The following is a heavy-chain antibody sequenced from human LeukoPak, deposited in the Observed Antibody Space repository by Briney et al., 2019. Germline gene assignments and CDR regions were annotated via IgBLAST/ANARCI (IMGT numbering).Heavy chain of an antibody. CDR3: AKDPVGATTLWFDY. CDR2: IRYDGSDK. V-gene: IGHV3-30*02. CDR1: RFTFSSYG. Sequence: GGSLRLSCAASRFTFSSYGMHWVRQAPGKGLEWVAFIRYDGSDKYYADSVKGRFTISRDNSKNTLYLQMNSLRAEDTAVYYCAKDPVGATTLWFDYWGQGTLVTVSS. J-gene: IGHJ4*02. D-gene: IGHD1-26*01.